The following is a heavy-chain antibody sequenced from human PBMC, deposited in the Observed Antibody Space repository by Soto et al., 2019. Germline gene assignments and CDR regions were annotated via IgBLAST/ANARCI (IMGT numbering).Heavy chain of an antibody. CDR1: GFTFSSYS. V-gene: IGHV3-21*01. Sequence: EVQLVESGGGLVKPGGSLRLSCAASGFTFSSYSMNWVRQAPGKGLEWVSSISSSSSYIYYADSVKGRFTISRDNAKNSRYLQMNRLRGEGTAVYYCARDRDDSLTDGYFYYCMDVWVQGPTVTVSS. D-gene: IGHD3-9*01. J-gene: IGHJ6*01. CDR3: ARDRDDSLTDGYFYYCMDV. CDR2: ISSSSSYI.